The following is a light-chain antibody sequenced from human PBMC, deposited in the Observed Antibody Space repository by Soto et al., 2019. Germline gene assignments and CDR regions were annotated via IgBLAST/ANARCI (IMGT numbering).Light chain of an antibody. CDR2: DIS. Sequence: QSALTQPRSVSGSPGQSVTISCTGTSYDVGDYKYVSWYRQHPGKAPKLMIYDISERPSGVPDRFSGSKSGNTASLTISGLQAEDEADYYCCSYAGSYSYVFGTGTKPTVL. CDR1: SYDVGDYKY. CDR3: CSYAGSYSYV. V-gene: IGLV2-11*01. J-gene: IGLJ1*01.